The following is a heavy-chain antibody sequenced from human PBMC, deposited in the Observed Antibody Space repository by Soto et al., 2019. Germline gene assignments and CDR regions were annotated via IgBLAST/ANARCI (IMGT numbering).Heavy chain of an antibody. J-gene: IGHJ4*02. D-gene: IGHD6-6*01. Sequence: SETLSLSSAVYHGSLSRYYWSWIRQPPGKGLEWIGEINHSGSTNYNPSLKSRVTISVDTSKNQFSLKLSSVTAADTAVYYCARIPRPFRGPIDFWGQGTLVTVSS. CDR1: HGSLSRYY. CDR3: ARIPRPFRGPIDF. V-gene: IGHV4-34*01. CDR2: INHSGST.